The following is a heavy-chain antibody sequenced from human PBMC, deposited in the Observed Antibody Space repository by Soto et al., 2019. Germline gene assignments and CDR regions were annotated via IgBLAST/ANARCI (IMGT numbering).Heavy chain of an antibody. CDR3: VKGKESGYRGAFDS. CDR2: VSGRGSSP. CDR1: GFNFGSYA. D-gene: IGHD5-18*01. J-gene: IGHJ4*02. Sequence: PGGSLRLSCAATGFNFGSYAMGWVRQAPGKGLERVSGVSGRGSSPYYADSVQGRLTISKDKSKNTLYLDLNDLRSEDTAVYFCVKGKESGYRGAFDSWGQRTMVSVS. V-gene: IGHV3-23*01.